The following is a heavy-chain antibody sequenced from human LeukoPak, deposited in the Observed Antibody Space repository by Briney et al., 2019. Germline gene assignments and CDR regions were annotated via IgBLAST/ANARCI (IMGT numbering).Heavy chain of an antibody. CDR1: GFIFSTSG. Sequence: GGSLRLSCAASGFIFSTSGMSWFRQAPGKGLEWVSAIKEDGSETYYADSVKGRFTISRDNAKNSLDLQMNSLRAEDTAVYYCARPTTVATRDLFDCWGQGTLVTVSS. J-gene: IGHJ4*02. CDR2: IKEDGSET. CDR3: ARPTTVATRDLFDC. V-gene: IGHV3-7*01. D-gene: IGHD4-17*01.